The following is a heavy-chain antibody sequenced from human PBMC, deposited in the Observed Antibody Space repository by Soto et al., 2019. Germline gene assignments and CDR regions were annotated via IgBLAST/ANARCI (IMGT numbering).Heavy chain of an antibody. Sequence: EVQLVESGGGLVKPGGSLRLSCAGSGFTFSNAWMSWVRQAPGKGVEWVGRVKSKTHGGTTDYAAPVKGRFTISRDDSDNTVFLQMNSLNTEDTAVYYCATGGYYPDYWGQGTLVTVSS. CDR1: GFTFSNAW. J-gene: IGHJ4*02. D-gene: IGHD3-10*01. CDR2: VKSKTHGGTT. CDR3: ATGGYYPDY. V-gene: IGHV3-15*01.